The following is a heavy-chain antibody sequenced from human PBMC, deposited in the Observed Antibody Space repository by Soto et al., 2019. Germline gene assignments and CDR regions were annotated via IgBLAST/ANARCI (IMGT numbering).Heavy chain of an antibody. D-gene: IGHD3-22*01. V-gene: IGHV3-30-3*01. CDR1: GFTFSSYA. Sequence: QVQLVESGGGVVQPGRSLRLSCAASGFTFSSYAMHWVRQAPGKGLEWVAVISYDGSNKYYADSVKGRFTISRDNSKNTLYLQMNSRRAEDTAVYYCLRGTHYDSSGYLNWFDPWGQGTLVSVSS. J-gene: IGHJ5*02. CDR3: LRGTHYDSSGYLNWFDP. CDR2: ISYDGSNK.